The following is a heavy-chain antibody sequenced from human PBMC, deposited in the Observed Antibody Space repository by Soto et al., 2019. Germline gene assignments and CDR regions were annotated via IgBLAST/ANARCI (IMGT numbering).Heavy chain of an antibody. V-gene: IGHV3-23*01. CDR3: AKDPPWTVGPLAMDV. CDR2: FSGSGGNI. D-gene: IGHD3-10*01. CDR1: GFAFTTHA. Sequence: EVQLLESGGGLVQPGGSLRLSCVASGFAFTTHAMSWVRQSPGKGLEWVSTFSGSGGNIYYAEAVKGRRTISRDDSKTTLYLQMNSLRVEDTAVDYCAKDPPWTVGPLAMDVWGQGTTVTVSS. J-gene: IGHJ6*02.